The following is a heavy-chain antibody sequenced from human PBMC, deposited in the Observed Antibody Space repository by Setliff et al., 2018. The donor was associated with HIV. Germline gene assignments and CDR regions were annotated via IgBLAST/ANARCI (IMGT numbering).Heavy chain of an antibody. CDR3: ASGDTYYHDRSGYVKAALDAFDI. J-gene: IGHJ3*02. V-gene: IGHV4-4*08. CDR1: GDSISGFY. Sequence: SETLSLTCTVSGDSISGFYWSWIRQPPGKGLEWIGYIYTSENTNYNPSLTSRLTISVDTSKNQFSLKLSFVTAADTAVYHCASGDTYYHDRSGYVKAALDAFDIWGRGTLVTVSS. D-gene: IGHD3-22*01. CDR2: IYTSENT.